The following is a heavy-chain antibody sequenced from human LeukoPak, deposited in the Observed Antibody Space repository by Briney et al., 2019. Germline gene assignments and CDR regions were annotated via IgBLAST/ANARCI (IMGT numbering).Heavy chain of an antibody. CDR2: IYYSGST. Sequence: SETLSLTCTVSGGSISSGSYYWSWIRQPPGKGLEWIGYIYYSGSTNYNPSLKSRVTISVDTSKNQFSLKLSSVTAADTAVYYCARDLHYYDILTGYSRHDAFDIWGQGTMVTVSS. CDR3: ARDLHYYDILTGYSRHDAFDI. CDR1: GGSISSGSYY. D-gene: IGHD3-9*01. J-gene: IGHJ3*02. V-gene: IGHV4-61*01.